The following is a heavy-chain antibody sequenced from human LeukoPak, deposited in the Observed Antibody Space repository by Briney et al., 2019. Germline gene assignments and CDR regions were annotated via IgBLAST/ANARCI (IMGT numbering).Heavy chain of an antibody. CDR3: ARGRGNGYSPLLGF. CDR1: GFTFSSYT. J-gene: IGHJ4*02. D-gene: IGHD3-22*01. V-gene: IGHV3-21*01. CDR2: ISSGSSYI. Sequence: PGGSLRLSCAASGFTFSSYTLNWVREAPGKGLEWVSSISSGSSYIYYADSVKGRFTISRDNAKNSLYLQMNSLRDDDTAVYYCARGRGNGYSPLLGFWGQGTLVTVSS.